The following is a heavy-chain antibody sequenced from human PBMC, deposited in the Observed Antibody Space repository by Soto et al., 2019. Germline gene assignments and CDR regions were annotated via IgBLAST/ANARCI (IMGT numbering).Heavy chain of an antibody. V-gene: IGHV4-39*01. J-gene: IGHJ4*02. CDR3: ARSLYYDFWSGYYFYKETPSYYFDY. CDR2: IYYSGST. CDR1: GGSISSSSYY. D-gene: IGHD3-3*01. Sequence: SETLSLTCTVSGGSISSSSYYWGWIRQPPGKGLEWIGSIYYSGSTYYNPSLKSRVTISVDTSKNQFSLKLSSVTAADTAVYYCARSLYYDFWSGYYFYKETPSYYFDYWGQGTLVTVSS.